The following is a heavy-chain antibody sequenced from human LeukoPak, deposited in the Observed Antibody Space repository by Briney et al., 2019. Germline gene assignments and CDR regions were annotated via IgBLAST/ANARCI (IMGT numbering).Heavy chain of an antibody. J-gene: IGHJ4*02. D-gene: IGHD6-13*01. CDR3: ARARSGYTSSWYFVS. CDR1: GYSISSGYY. CDR2: IYHSGST. V-gene: IGHV4-38-2*02. Sequence: PSETLSLTCTVSGYSISSGYYWGWIRQPPGKGLEWIGSIYHSGSTYYNPSLKSRVTISVDTSKNQFSLKLSSVTAADTAIYYCARARSGYTSSWYFVSWGQGTLVTVSS.